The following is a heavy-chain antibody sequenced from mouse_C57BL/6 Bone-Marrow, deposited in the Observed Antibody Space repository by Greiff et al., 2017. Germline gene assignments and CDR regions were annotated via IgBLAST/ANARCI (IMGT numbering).Heavy chain of an antibody. CDR1: GFTFSNYW. CDR2: IRLKSDNYAT. J-gene: IGHJ2*01. V-gene: IGHV6-3*01. D-gene: IGHD1-1*01. Sequence: EVKVIESGGGLVQPGGSMKLSCVASGFTFSNYWMNWVRQSPEKGLEWVAQIRLKSDNYATHYAESVKGRFTISRDDSKSSVYLQMNNLRAEDTGIYYCTPTTVVATGFDYWGQGTTLTVSS. CDR3: TPTTVVATGFDY.